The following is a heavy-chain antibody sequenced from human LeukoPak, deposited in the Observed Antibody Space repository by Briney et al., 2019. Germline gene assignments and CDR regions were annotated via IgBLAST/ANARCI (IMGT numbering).Heavy chain of an antibody. V-gene: IGHV4-34*01. J-gene: IGHJ4*02. CDR1: GGSFSGYY. D-gene: IGHD3-22*01. CDR2: INHSGST. Sequence: SETLSLTCAVYGGSFSGYYWSWIRQPPGKGLEWIGEINHSGSTNYNPSLKSRVTISVDRSKNQFSLKLSSVTAADTAVYYCARGPITMIVVDQFDYWGQGTLVTVSS. CDR3: ARGPITMIVVDQFDY.